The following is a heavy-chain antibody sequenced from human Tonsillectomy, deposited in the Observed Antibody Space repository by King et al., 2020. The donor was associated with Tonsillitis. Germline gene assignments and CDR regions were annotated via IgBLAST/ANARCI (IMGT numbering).Heavy chain of an antibody. J-gene: IGHJ6*02. V-gene: IGHV3-30*18. CDR1: GFTFSSYG. Sequence: QLVQSGGGVVQPGRSLRLSCAASGFTFSSYGMHWVRQAPGKGLEWVSVISYDGSNNQYADSVKGRFTISRDNSKNTLYLQMNSLRVEDTAVYYCAKGRGPYYDSSSYYYYYGMDVWGQGTTVTVSS. CDR3: AKGRGPYYDSSSYYYYYGMDV. D-gene: IGHD3-22*01. CDR2: ISYDGSNN.